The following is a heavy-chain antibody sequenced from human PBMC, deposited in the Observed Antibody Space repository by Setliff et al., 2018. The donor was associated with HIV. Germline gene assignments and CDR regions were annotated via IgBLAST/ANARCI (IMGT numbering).Heavy chain of an antibody. CDR1: GYTFTSYG. J-gene: IGHJ6*02. D-gene: IGHD3-9*01. V-gene: IGHV1-18*01. Sequence: ASVKVSCKASGYTFTSYGISWVRQAPGQGLEGMGWISAYNGNTTDAQKLQGRVTMTTDTSTSTAYMELRSLSSDDTAVYYCARDPKRYYDILTGYPSYYGMDVWGQGTTVTVSS. CDR2: ISAYNGNT. CDR3: ARDPKRYYDILTGYPSYYGMDV.